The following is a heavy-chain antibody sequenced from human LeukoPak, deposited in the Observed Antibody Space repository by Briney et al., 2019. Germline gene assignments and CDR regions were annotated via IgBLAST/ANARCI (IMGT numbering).Heavy chain of an antibody. Sequence: ASVKVSCKASGYTFSDYYIHWVRQAPGQGLEWMGWINPKSADTNYAQEFQGRVTMTRDTSISTAFIELSHLISDDTAVYYCARGPGLGVPAVILDYYGLDVWGQGTTVTVSS. CDR1: GYTFSDYY. CDR3: ARGPGLGVPAVILDYYGLDV. CDR2: INPKSADT. V-gene: IGHV1-2*02. D-gene: IGHD2-2*01. J-gene: IGHJ6*02.